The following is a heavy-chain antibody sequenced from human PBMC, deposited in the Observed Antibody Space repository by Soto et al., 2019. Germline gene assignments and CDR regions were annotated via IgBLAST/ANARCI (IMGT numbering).Heavy chain of an antibody. J-gene: IGHJ4*02. CDR2: IKYDGSEE. Sequence: PGGSLRLSCVVAGFSCSSVWMTWVRQAPGKGLECVANIKYDGSEEYYVDSVKGRFTISRDNAKNSLYLQMNSLRDEDSAVYYCVTDLNWQGHWGQGTLVTVSS. CDR1: GFSCSSVW. V-gene: IGHV3-7*01. CDR3: VTDLNWQGH.